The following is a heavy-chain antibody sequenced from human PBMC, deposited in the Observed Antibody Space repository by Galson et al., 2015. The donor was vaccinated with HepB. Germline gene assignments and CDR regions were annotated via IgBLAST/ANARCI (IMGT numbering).Heavy chain of an antibody. J-gene: IGHJ3*02. CDR1: GFTFSSYA. CDR3: AKLLPLSLWFGEFADDFDI. Sequence: SLRLSCAASGFTFSSYAMSWVRQAPGKGLEWVSAISGSGGSTYYADSVKGRFSISRDNSKNTLYLQMNSLRAEDTAVYYCAKLLPLSLWFGEFADDFDIWGQGTMVTVSS. D-gene: IGHD3-10*01. CDR2: ISGSGGST. V-gene: IGHV3-23*01.